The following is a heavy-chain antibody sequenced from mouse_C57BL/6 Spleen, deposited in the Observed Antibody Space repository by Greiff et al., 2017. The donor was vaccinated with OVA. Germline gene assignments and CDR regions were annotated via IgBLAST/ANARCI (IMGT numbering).Heavy chain of an antibody. D-gene: IGHD6-1*01. J-gene: IGHJ2*01. V-gene: IGHV1-69*01. CDR3: ARMGCH. CDR1: GYTFTSYW. CDR2: IDPSDSYT. Sequence: QVQLQQSGAELVMPGASVKLSCKASGYTFTSYWMHWVKQRPGQGLEWIGEIDPSDSYTNYNQKFKGKSTLTVDKSSSTAYMQLSSLTSEDSAVYYCARMGCHWGQGTTLTVSS.